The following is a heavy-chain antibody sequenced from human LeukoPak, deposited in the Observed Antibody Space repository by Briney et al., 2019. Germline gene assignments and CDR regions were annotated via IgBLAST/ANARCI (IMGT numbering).Heavy chain of an antibody. CDR2: IGNSDGRT. CDR1: GFTFSSYA. J-gene: IGHJ4*02. V-gene: IGHV3-23*01. D-gene: IGHD3-22*01. Sequence: GGSLRLSCAASGFTFSSYAMSWVRQAPGKGLEWVSGIGNSDGRTYYADSVKGRSTISRDNSKNTLFLRLSSLRGEDTAVYYCAKGIGYYYFFDYWGQGTLVTVSS. CDR3: AKGIGYYYFFDY.